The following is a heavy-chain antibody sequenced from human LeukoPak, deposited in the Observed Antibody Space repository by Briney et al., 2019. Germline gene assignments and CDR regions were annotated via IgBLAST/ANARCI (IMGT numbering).Heavy chain of an antibody. D-gene: IGHD1-26*01. CDR3: ARGREVLSAFDI. V-gene: IGHV1-69*01. J-gene: IGHJ3*02. CDR2: IIPIFGTA. CDR1: GGTFSSYA. Sequence: SVKVSCKASGGTFSSYAIRWVRQAPGQGLEWMGGIIPIFGTANYAQKFQGRVTITADESTSTAYMELSSLRSEDTAVYYCARGREVLSAFDIWGQGTMVTVSS.